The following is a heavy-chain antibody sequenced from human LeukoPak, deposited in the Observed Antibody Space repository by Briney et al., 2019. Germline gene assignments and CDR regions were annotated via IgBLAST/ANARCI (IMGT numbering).Heavy chain of an antibody. D-gene: IGHD2-15*01. CDR3: ARQMVEGQQNYYMDV. CDR2: TGPDGKKT. CDR1: GFTFNYYG. Sequence: GGSLRLSCAASGFTFNYYGMRWVRQAPGKGLEWVAFTGPDGKKTFYGDSLNGRFTISRDNFEDTVFLQMNTMRAEDTAVYYCARQMVEGQQNYYMDVWGNGTTVTVSS. V-gene: IGHV3-33*01. J-gene: IGHJ6*03.